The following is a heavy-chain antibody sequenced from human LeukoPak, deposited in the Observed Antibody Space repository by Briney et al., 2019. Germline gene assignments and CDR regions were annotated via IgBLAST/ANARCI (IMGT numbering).Heavy chain of an antibody. CDR3: ASLRGRYCSSTSCPE. D-gene: IGHD2-2*01. J-gene: IGHJ4*02. Sequence: ASVKVSCKASGYTFTGYYKHWVRQAPGQGLEWMGWINPNSGGTNYAQKFQGRVTMTRDTSISTAYMELSRLRSDDTAVYYCASLRGRYCSSTSCPEWGQGTLATVSS. CDR2: INPNSGGT. CDR1: GYTFTGYY. V-gene: IGHV1-2*02.